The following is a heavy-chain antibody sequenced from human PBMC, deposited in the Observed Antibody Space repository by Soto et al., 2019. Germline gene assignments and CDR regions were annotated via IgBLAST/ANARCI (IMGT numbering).Heavy chain of an antibody. V-gene: IGHV3-13*01. Sequence: GGSLRLSCAASGFTFSSYDMHWVRQVTGKGLEWVSAIGTGGDTYYPGSVKGRFTISRENARNSLYLQMNSLRAGDTAVYYCVRDQDNWYFDLWGRGILVTVSS. J-gene: IGHJ2*01. CDR1: GFTFSSYD. CDR3: VRDQDNWYFDL. CDR2: IGTGGDT.